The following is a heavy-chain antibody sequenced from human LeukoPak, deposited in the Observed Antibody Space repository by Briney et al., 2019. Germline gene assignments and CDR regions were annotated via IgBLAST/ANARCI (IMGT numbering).Heavy chain of an antibody. J-gene: IGHJ4*02. CDR3: ARHSGSGWQALGY. CDR2: TSYNGNT. CDR1: GYTFSNYG. Sequence: GASVKVSCKASGYTFSNYGISWMRQAPGLGLEWMGWTSYNGNTNYAQKFQDRVTMTTDTSTTTAYMELRSLESDDTAVYYCARHSGSGWQALGYWGQGTLVTVSS. D-gene: IGHD6-19*01. V-gene: IGHV1-18*04.